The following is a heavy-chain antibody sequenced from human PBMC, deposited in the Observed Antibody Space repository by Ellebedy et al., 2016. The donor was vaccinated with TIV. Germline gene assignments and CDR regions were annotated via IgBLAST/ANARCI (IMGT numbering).Heavy chain of an antibody. CDR3: AALTYYYGSGEY. CDR2: IVVGSGNT. J-gene: IGHJ4*02. D-gene: IGHD3-10*01. V-gene: IGHV1-58*01. CDR1: GFTFPSSA. Sequence: SVKVSCXASGFTFPSSAVQWVRQARGQRLEWIGWIVVGSGNTNYAQKFQERVTITRDMSTSTAYMELSSLRSEDTAVYYCAALTYYYGSGEYWGQGTLVTVSS.